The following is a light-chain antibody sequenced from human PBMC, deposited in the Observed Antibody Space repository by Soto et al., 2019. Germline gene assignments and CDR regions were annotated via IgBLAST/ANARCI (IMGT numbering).Light chain of an antibody. Sequence: DIVMTQSPATLSVSPGEGATLSCRASQGIGDTLAWYQQKPGQTPRLLIYDTSIRATGVPARFSGSGSGTDFTLTISSLEPEDFAVYYCQQRSNWPITFGKGTRLEIK. CDR2: DTS. V-gene: IGKV3D-11*03. CDR3: QQRSNWPIT. J-gene: IGKJ5*01. CDR1: QGIGDT.